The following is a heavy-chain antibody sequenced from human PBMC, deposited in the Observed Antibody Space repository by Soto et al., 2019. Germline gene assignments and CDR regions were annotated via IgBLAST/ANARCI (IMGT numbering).Heavy chain of an antibody. D-gene: IGHD3-3*01. CDR2: INHSGST. J-gene: IGHJ6*02. CDR1: GGSFSGYY. CDR3: ACLSNRRFLDSEYYYYYGMDG. Sequence: PSETLSLTCAVYGGSFSGYYWSWIRQPPGKGPEWIGEINHSGSTNYNPSLESRVTIAVDTSKNQFSLKLSSVTAADTAVYYCACLSNRRFLDSEYYYYYGMDGWGQGTTVT. V-gene: IGHV4-34*01.